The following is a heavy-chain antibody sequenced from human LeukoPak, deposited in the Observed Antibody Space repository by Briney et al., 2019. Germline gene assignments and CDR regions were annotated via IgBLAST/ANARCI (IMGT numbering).Heavy chain of an antibody. CDR3: ASQYYYDSSGYYTAFDI. CDR1: GYTFTIYY. D-gene: IGHD3-22*01. J-gene: IGHJ3*02. CDR2: INPSGGST. V-gene: IGHV1-46*01. Sequence: ASVKVSCKASGYTFTIYYMHWVRQAPGQGLEWMGIINPSGGSTSYAQKFQGRVTMTRDTSTSTVYMELSSLRSEDTAVYYCASQYYYDSSGYYTAFDIWGQGTMVTVSS.